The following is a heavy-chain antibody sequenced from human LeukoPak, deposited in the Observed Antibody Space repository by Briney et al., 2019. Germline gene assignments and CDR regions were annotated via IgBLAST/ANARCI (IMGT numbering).Heavy chain of an antibody. CDR3: ATGIAVAGDAFDI. D-gene: IGHD6-19*01. V-gene: IGHV3-23*01. J-gene: IGHJ3*02. CDR1: GFTFSSYA. Sequence: VGSLRLSCAASGFTFSSYAMSWVRQAPGKGLEWVSAISGSGGSTYYADSVKGRFTISRDNSKNTLYLQMNSLRAEDTAVYYCATGIAVAGDAFDIWGQGTMVTVSS. CDR2: ISGSGGST.